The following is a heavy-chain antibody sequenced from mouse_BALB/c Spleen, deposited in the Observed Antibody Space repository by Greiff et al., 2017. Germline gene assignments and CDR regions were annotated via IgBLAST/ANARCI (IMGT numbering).Heavy chain of an antibody. Sequence: LVKTGASVKISCKASGYSFTGYYMHWVKQSHGKSLEWIGYISCYNGATSYNQKFQGKASITADTSSNTAYLQLSSLTSEDTAVYYCARGLRDYWGQGTTLTVSS. CDR3: ARGLRDY. CDR1: GYSFTGYY. J-gene: IGHJ2*01. V-gene: IGHV1S34*01. CDR2: ISCYNGAT.